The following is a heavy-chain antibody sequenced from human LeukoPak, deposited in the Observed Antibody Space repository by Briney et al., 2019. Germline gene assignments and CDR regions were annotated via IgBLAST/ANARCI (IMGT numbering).Heavy chain of an antibody. V-gene: IGHV4-39*07. Sequence: SETLSLTCTVSGGSISSSSYYWGWIRQPPGKGLEWIGRVGSFSYSGSTYYNPSLKSRVTISVDTSKNQFSLKLSSVTAADTAVYYCARDKKSSWYLTNWFDPWGQGTLVTVSS. CDR2: FSYSGST. CDR1: GGSISSSSYY. CDR3: ARDKKSSWYLTNWFDP. J-gene: IGHJ5*02. D-gene: IGHD6-13*01.